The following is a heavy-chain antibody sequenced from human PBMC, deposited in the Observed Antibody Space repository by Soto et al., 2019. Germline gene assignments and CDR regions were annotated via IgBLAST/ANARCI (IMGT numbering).Heavy chain of an antibody. V-gene: IGHV1-46*01. CDR2: INPSSGAT. J-gene: IGHJ6*02. CDR3: ASRVLSDMDV. Sequence: QEQLVQSGAEVKESGASLKVSCKASGDTFTSEFIHWVRQAPGQGLEWMGRINPSSGATLNAQKFQGRLTLTTDTSTSTVYMDLNSLKSEDSAVYYCASRVLSDMDVWGQGTTVTVSS. D-gene: IGHD3-10*01. CDR1: GDTFTSEF.